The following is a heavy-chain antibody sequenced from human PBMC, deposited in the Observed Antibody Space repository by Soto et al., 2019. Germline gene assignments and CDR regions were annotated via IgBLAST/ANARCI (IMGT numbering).Heavy chain of an antibody. D-gene: IGHD4-17*01. V-gene: IGHV3-30*18. CDR1: GFTFSSYG. J-gene: IGHJ4*02. Sequence: QVQLVESGGGVVQPGRSLRLSCAASGFTFSSYGMHWVRQAPGKGLEWVAVISYDGSNKYYADSVKGRFTISRDNSKNTLYLQMNSLRAEDTAVYYCPNTHDYGDSVGYWGQGTLLTVSS. CDR3: PNTHDYGDSVGY. CDR2: ISYDGSNK.